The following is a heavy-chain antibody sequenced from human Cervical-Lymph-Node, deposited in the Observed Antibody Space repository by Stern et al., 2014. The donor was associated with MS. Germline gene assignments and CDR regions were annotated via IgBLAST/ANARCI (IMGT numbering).Heavy chain of an antibody. D-gene: IGHD4-17*01. CDR3: AHWTTVMYFHH. Sequence: ESGPTLVKPTQTLTLTCTFSGFSLSTSGVGVGWIRQPPGKALEWLAVLYWDDDKRYSPSLKSRLTITKDASTNQVVLTMTNMDPVDTATYYCAHWTTVMYFHHWGQGTLVTVSS. CDR1: GFSLSTSGVG. CDR2: LYWDDDK. V-gene: IGHV2-5*02. J-gene: IGHJ1*01.